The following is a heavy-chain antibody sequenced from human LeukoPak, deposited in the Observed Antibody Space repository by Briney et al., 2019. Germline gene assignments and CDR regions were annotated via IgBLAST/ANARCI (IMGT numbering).Heavy chain of an antibody. J-gene: IGHJ3*02. CDR2: IYSGGVT. Sequence: PGGSLRLSCAASGFTVNRNYMSWVRQAPGKGLEWVSAIYSGGVTYYADSVKGRFTISRDNSKNTLYLQMNSLRADDTAVYYCAGSSAYYPDAFDIWGQGTMVSVSS. CDR3: AGSSAYYPDAFDI. V-gene: IGHV3-53*01. D-gene: IGHD3-22*01. CDR1: GFTVNRNY.